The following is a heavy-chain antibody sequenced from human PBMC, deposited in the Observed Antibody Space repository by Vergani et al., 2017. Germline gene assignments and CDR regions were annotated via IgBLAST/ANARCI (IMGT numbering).Heavy chain of an antibody. CDR3: ARVDTQVPATSHFYYMDV. CDR2: IYYSRGT. Sequence: QVQLQESGPGLVKPSQTLSLTCTVSAGSISTGGYYWTWIRHHPGKGLEWIGSIYYSRGTYYNPSLKSRLTISVDTSKNQFSLKLRSVTAADTAVYYCARVDTQVPATSHFYYMDVWGKGTTVVVSS. V-gene: IGHV4-31*03. J-gene: IGHJ6*03. CDR1: AGSISTGGYY. D-gene: IGHD6-25*01.